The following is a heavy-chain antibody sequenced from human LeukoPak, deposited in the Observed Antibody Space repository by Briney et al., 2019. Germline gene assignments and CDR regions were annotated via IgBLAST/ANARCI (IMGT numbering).Heavy chain of an antibody. CDR2: ISWNSGSI. D-gene: IGHD1-26*01. CDR3: ARTRELLRDYYYYYMDV. V-gene: IGHV3-9*01. CDR1: GFTFDDYS. J-gene: IGHJ6*03. Sequence: SLRLSCAASGFTFDDYSMDWVRQAPGKGLEWVSGISWNSGSIGYAGSVKGRFTICRDNAKNSLYLQMNSLRAEDTALYYCARTRELLRDYYYYYMDVWGKGTTVTVSS.